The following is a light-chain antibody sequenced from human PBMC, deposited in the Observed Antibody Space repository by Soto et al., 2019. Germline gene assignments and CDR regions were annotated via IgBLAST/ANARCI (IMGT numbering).Light chain of an antibody. CDR3: QVWDRSSDHWV. CDR1: NIGSKS. Sequence: SYYLTQPPSVSVAPGQTATITCWGSNIGSKSVHWYQQKPGQAPVLVVFDDSDRPSGIPGRFSGSNFGETATLTISGVEAGDEADYYCQVWDRSSDHWVFGGGTKVTVL. J-gene: IGLJ3*02. CDR2: DDS. V-gene: IGLV3-21*02.